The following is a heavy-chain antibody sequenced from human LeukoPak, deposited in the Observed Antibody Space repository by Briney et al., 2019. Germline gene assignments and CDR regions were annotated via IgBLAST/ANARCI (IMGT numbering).Heavy chain of an antibody. J-gene: IGHJ4*02. Sequence: SGTLSLTCDVSSGSISSSNWWTWVRQPPGEGLEWIGEIQHTGTTDYSPSLKSRVTMSLDKSKNQFSLKLTSLTAADTAVYYCARGRGPLGFWGQGILVTVSS. CDR2: IQHTGTT. CDR1: SGSISSSNW. CDR3: ARGRGPLGF. D-gene: IGHD3-16*01. V-gene: IGHV4-4*02.